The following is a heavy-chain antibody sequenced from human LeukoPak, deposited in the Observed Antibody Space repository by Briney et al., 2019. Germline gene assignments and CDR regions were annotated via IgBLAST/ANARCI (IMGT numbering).Heavy chain of an antibody. J-gene: IGHJ4*02. Sequence: GGSLRLSCTSSGFTFSTYSMSWVRQAPGQGLEWVSGINWNGGSTGYADSVKGRFTISRDNAKNSLYLQMSSLRAEDTALYYCARGSGSFSGGFDYWGQGTLVTVSS. D-gene: IGHD1-26*01. CDR1: GFTFSTYS. CDR3: ARGSGSFSGGFDY. V-gene: IGHV3-20*04. CDR2: INWNGGST.